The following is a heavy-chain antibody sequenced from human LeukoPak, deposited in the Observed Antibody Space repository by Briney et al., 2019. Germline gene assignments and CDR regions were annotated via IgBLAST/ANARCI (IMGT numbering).Heavy chain of an antibody. CDR1: GGSISSSSYY. J-gene: IGHJ5*02. V-gene: IGHV4-39*07. Sequence: SETLSLTCTVSGGSISSSSYYWGWIRQPPGKGLEWTGSIYYSGSTYYNPSLKSRVTISVDTSKNQFSLKLSSVTAADTAVYYCACDGGKQYHSWFDPWGQGTLVTVSS. CDR2: IYYSGST. D-gene: IGHD3-16*01. CDR3: ACDGGKQYHSWFDP.